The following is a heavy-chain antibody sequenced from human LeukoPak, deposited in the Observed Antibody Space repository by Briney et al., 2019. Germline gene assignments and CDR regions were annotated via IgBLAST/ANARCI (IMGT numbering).Heavy chain of an antibody. CDR3: AKAGIGVVGYFDY. D-gene: IGHD6-19*01. CDR2: IKQDGTEK. Sequence: GGSLRLSCAASGFTFTNYWMTWVRQAPGKGLEWVANIKQDGTEKYYVASVKGRFTISRDNAKNSLYLQMNSLRDEDTAVYYCAKAGIGVVGYFDYWGQGTLVTVSS. CDR1: GFTFTNYW. V-gene: IGHV3-7*05. J-gene: IGHJ4*02.